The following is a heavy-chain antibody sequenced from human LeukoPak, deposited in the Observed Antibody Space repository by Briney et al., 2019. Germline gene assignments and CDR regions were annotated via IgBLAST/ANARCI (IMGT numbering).Heavy chain of an antibody. Sequence: TPGGSLRLSCAASGFTFSDYYMSWIRQAPGKGLEWVSYIRSSGSIRYYADSVKGRFTISRDNAKNSLYLQMNSLRAEDTAVYYCARAGYCSGGSCYYEAGAFDIWGQGTMVTVSS. V-gene: IGHV3-11*01. CDR1: GFTFSDYY. CDR2: IRSSGSIR. J-gene: IGHJ3*02. D-gene: IGHD2-15*01. CDR3: ARAGYCSGGSCYYEAGAFDI.